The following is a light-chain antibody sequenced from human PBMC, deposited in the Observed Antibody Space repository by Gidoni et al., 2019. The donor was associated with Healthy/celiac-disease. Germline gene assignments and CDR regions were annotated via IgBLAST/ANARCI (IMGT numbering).Light chain of an antibody. Sequence: DIQMTQSPSSLSASVGDRVTITFRASQRIRSYFKWYKQKPGKDPKLLIYAASCLQRGVPPTFSGSRSGRDFTLTISSLQPADFATSYCQQSYSTPRTFGQGTKVEIK. J-gene: IGKJ1*01. V-gene: IGKV1-39*01. CDR1: QRIRSY. CDR3: QQSYSTPRT. CDR2: AAS.